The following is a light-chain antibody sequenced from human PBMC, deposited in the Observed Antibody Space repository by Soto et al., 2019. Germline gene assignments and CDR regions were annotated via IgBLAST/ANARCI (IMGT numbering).Light chain of an antibody. CDR1: QTISSY. CDR3: QQRRNWPQT. Sequence: EILLTQSPATLSLSPGERATLSCRASQTISSYLAWYQQKPGQAPRLLIYDASNRATGIPARFSGSGSGTDFTLTISSLEPEDFVIYYCQQRRNWPQTFGQGTKVKIK. V-gene: IGKV3-11*01. CDR2: DAS. J-gene: IGKJ1*01.